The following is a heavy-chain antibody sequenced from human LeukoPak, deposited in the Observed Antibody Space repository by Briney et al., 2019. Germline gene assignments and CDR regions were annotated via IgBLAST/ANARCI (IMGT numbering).Heavy chain of an antibody. CDR2: INEAGSLK. CDR1: GFTFSAYW. CDR3: ARTPSISSSWYYFDY. J-gene: IGHJ4*02. V-gene: IGHV3-7*01. Sequence: GGSLRLSCAASGFTFSAYWMTWVRQAPGKGLEWVTIINEAGSLKYYVDSVKGRFTISRDNTKNSLYLQMSTLRAEDTAVYYCARTPSISSSWYYFDYWGQGTLVTVSS. D-gene: IGHD6-13*01.